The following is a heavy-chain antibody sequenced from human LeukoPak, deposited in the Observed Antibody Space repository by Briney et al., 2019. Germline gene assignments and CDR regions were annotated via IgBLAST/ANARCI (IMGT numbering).Heavy chain of an antibody. V-gene: IGHV1-24*01. Sequence: ASVKVSCKVSGYTLTELSMHWVRQAPGKGLEWMGGFDPEDGETIYAQKFQGRVTMTEGTSTDTAYMELSSLRSEDTAVYYCATMASIAAREHYYYYMDVWGKGTTVTVSS. J-gene: IGHJ6*03. CDR1: GYTLTELS. CDR2: FDPEDGET. CDR3: ATMASIAAREHYYYYMDV. D-gene: IGHD6-6*01.